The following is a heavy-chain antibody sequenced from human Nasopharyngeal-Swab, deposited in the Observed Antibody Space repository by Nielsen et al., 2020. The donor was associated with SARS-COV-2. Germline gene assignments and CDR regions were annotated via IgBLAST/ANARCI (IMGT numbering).Heavy chain of an antibody. CDR3: VRATNLGGSLWVPDY. CDR2: ISYDGSYK. D-gene: IGHD5-12*01. J-gene: IGHJ4*02. V-gene: IGHV3-30*03. CDR1: GFTFSSYG. Sequence: GESLKISCAASGFTFSSYGMHWVRQAPGKGLEWVAFISYDGSYKYYADSVKGRFTISRDNAKNTLYLQMKSLRAEDTALYYCVRATNLGGSLWVPDYWGQGTLVTVSS.